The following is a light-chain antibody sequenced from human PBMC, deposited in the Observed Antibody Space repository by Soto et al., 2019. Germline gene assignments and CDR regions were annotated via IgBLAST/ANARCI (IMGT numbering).Light chain of an antibody. J-gene: IGKJ4*01. CDR1: QTISTY. CDR2: GAS. Sequence: DIQMTQSPSSLSVSVGDRVTITCRASQTISTYLNWFQKKPGKAPQLLIYGASSLQSGVPSRFSGSGSGTDFALTITGLQSEDSATYFCQQGFSPLLTFCGGTKVDI. CDR3: QQGFSPLLT. V-gene: IGKV1-39*01.